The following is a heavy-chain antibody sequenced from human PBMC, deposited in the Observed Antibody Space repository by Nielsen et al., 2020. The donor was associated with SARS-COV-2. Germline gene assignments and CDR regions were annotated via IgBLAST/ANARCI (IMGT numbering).Heavy chain of an antibody. Sequence: GSLKISCAASGFTFSSYGMHWVRQAPGKGLEWVAVISYDGSNKYYADSVKGRFTISRDNSKNTLYLQMNSLRAEDTAVYYCAKDRIAVGYGMDVWGQGTTVTVSS. CDR2: ISYDGSNK. D-gene: IGHD6-19*01. V-gene: IGHV3-30*18. J-gene: IGHJ6*02. CDR1: GFTFSSYG. CDR3: AKDRIAVGYGMDV.